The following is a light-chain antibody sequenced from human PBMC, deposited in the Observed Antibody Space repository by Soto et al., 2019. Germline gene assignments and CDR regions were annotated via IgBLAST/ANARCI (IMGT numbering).Light chain of an antibody. Sequence: DIQMTQSPSSLSASVGDRVAITCRASQSISGYLNWYQQKPGKAPKVLIYAASNLQSGVPSRFSGSGSGTDFTLTISSLQPEDFASYYCQQSYSTPITFGQGTRLEI. CDR1: QSISGY. J-gene: IGKJ5*01. CDR3: QQSYSTPIT. V-gene: IGKV1-39*01. CDR2: AAS.